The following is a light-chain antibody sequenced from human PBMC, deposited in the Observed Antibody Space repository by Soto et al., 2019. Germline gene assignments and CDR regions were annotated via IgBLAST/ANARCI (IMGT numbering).Light chain of an antibody. J-gene: IGLJ2*01. Sequence: QSVLTQPPSVSGGPGQRVTISCTGSSSNIGAGYDVHWYQQLPGTAPKLLIYGNINRPSGVPDRFSGSKSGTSASLAITGLQAEDEADYYCQSYDNTLRVIFGGGTKLTVL. CDR1: SSNIGAGYD. V-gene: IGLV1-40*01. CDR3: QSYDNTLRVI. CDR2: GNI.